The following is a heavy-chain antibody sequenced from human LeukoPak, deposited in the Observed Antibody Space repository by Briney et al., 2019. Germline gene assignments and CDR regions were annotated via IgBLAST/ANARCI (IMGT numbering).Heavy chain of an antibody. V-gene: IGHV4-59*01. CDR2: IYYSGST. D-gene: IGHD3-22*01. J-gene: IGHJ4*02. CDR3: AREDYDSSGSFDY. Sequence: PSETLSLTCTVSAGSISTYYWSWMRQPPGKGLEWIGYIYYSGSTNYNPSLKSRVTISVDTPKNQFSPKLSSVTAADTAVYYCAREDYDSSGSFDYWGQGTLVTVSS. CDR1: AGSISTYY.